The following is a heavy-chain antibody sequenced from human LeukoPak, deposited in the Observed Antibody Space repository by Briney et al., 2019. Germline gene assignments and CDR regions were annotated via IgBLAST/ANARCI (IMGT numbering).Heavy chain of an antibody. J-gene: IGHJ6*03. CDR1: GYTFTDDY. Sequence: ASVKVSCKASGYTFTDDYVHWVRQAPGQGLEWMGLINPNSGGTNYAQKFQGRVTMTRDTSISTAYMELSRLRSDDTAVYYCARGLHYYYYMDVWGKGTTVTVSS. CDR3: ARGLHYYYYMDV. V-gene: IGHV1-2*02. CDR2: INPNSGGT.